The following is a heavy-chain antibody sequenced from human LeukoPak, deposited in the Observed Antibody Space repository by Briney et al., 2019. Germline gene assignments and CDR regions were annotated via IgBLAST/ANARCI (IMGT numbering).Heavy chain of an antibody. CDR2: INPNSGGT. J-gene: IGHJ3*02. V-gene: IGHV1-2*06. D-gene: IGHD5-12*01. Sequence: GASVKVSCKASGYTFTGYYMHWVRQAPGQGLEWMGRINPNSGGTNYAQKLQGRVTMTTDTSTSTAYMELRSLRSDDTAVYYCARMWLPEDAFDIWGQGTMVTVSS. CDR3: ARMWLPEDAFDI. CDR1: GYTFTGYY.